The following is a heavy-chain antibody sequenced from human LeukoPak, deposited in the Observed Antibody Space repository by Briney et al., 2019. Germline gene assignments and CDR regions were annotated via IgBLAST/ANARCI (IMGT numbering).Heavy chain of an antibody. CDR2: IYYSGST. D-gene: IGHD3-3*01. CDR3: ARVEKTIFGVVGDFDY. J-gene: IGHJ4*02. CDR1: GGSISSSSYY. Sequence: SETLSLTCTVSGGSISSSSYYWGWIRQPPGKGLEWIGSIYYSGSTYYNPSLKSRVTISVDTSKNQFSLKLSSVTAADTAVYYCARVEKTIFGVVGDFDYWGQGTLVTVSS. V-gene: IGHV4-39*07.